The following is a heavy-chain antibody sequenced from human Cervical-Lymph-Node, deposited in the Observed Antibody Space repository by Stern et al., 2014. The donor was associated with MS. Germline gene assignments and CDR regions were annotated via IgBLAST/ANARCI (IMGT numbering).Heavy chain of an antibody. D-gene: IGHD6-19*01. Sequence: QVQLQQWGAGLLKPSETLSLTCAVYGGSFSGYYWSWIRQPPGKGLEWIGEINHSGSPNYNPSLKSRVTISVDTSKNQFSLKLSSVTAADTAVYYCARGGGYQSSGWSSIPFFDYWGQGTLVTVSS. CDR1: GGSFSGYY. CDR2: INHSGSP. J-gene: IGHJ4*02. CDR3: ARGGGYQSSGWSSIPFFDY. V-gene: IGHV4-34*01.